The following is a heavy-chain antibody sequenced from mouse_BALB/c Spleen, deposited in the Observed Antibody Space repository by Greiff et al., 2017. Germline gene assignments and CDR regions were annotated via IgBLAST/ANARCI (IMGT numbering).Heavy chain of an antibody. CDR1: GYTFSSYW. V-gene: IGHV1-9*01. D-gene: IGHD2-1*01. CDR3: ARRGNYGNSRVYFDY. Sequence: QVQLQQSGAELMKPGASVKISCKATGYTFSSYWIEWVKQRPGHGLEWIGEILPGSGSTNYNEKFKGKATFTADTSSNTAYMQLSSLTSEDSAVYYCARRGNYGNSRVYFDYWGQGTTLTVSS. J-gene: IGHJ2*01. CDR2: ILPGSGST.